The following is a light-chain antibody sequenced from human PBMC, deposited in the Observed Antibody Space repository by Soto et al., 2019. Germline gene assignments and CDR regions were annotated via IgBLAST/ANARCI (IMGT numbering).Light chain of an antibody. CDR3: QQLNSYPRT. Sequence: DIQLTQSPSFLSASVGDRVTITCRASQGISSYLAWYQQKPGKAPNVLIYAASTLQTGVPSRFSGSGSGTEFTLTISSLQPEDFAGYYCQQLNSYPRTFGQGTKVEIK. J-gene: IGKJ1*01. CDR1: QGISSY. CDR2: AAS. V-gene: IGKV1-9*01.